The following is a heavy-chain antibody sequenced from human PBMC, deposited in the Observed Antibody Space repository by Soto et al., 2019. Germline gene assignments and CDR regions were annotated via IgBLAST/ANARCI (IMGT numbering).Heavy chain of an antibody. CDR2: ISHSGST. D-gene: IGHD4-17*01. Sequence: QVQLQESGPGLVKPSGTLSLTCAVSSGSISSGSWWSWVRQPPGKGLEWIGEISHSGSTNHSSSLKSRVTISLDKSKNQFTLKLSSVTAADTAVYYCARGALDYGVYGPLDYWGQGTLVTVSS. CDR3: ARGALDYGVYGPLDY. CDR1: SGSISSGSW. J-gene: IGHJ4*02. V-gene: IGHV4-4*02.